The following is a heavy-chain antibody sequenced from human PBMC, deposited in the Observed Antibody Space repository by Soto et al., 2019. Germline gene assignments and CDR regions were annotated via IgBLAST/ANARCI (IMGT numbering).Heavy chain of an antibody. V-gene: IGHV1-2*02. CDR1: GYTFTGYY. Sequence: ASVQVSCKGSGYTFTGYYMHWVRQAPGQGPEWMGWINPNSGGTNYAQKFQGRVTMTRDTSISTAYMELSRLRSDDTAVYYCARLKPYYYYGMDVWGQGTTVTVSS. J-gene: IGHJ6*02. CDR2: INPNSGGT. CDR3: ARLKPYYYYGMDV.